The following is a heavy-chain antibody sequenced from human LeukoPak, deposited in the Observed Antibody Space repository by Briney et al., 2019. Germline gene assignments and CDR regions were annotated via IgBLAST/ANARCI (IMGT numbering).Heavy chain of an antibody. V-gene: IGHV4-39*01. CDR3: ARGQQLGNYYYYYMDV. CDR2: IYYSGST. D-gene: IGHD6-13*01. J-gene: IGHJ6*03. CDR1: GGSISSSSYY. Sequence: PSETLSLTCTVSGGSISSSSYYWGWIRQPPGKGLEWIGSIYYSGSTYYNPSLKSRVTLSVDTSKNQFSLKLSSVTAADTAVYYCARGQQLGNYYYYYMDVWGKGTTVTISS.